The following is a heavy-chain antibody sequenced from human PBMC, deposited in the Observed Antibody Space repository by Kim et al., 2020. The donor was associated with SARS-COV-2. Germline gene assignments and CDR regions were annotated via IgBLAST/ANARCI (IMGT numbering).Heavy chain of an antibody. CDR3: TRDYALGTYLTYFDY. V-gene: IGHV1-46*01. D-gene: IGHD3-10*01. Sequence: ASVKVSCKASGYTFTSYYIHWVRQAPGQGLEWMGAVNPKGAGTKFAPKFQGRVTVSTDSSTTTVYMDLTSLTSEDTGVYFCTRDYALGTYLTYFDYWGQGTLVPVSS. CDR1: GYTFTSYY. CDR2: VNPKGAGT. J-gene: IGHJ4*02.